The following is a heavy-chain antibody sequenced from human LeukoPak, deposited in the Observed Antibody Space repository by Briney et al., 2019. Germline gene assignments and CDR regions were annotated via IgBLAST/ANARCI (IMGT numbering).Heavy chain of an antibody. V-gene: IGHV3-48*03. CDR1: GFTFSSYE. D-gene: IGHD1-1*01. CDR3: ARGTGTTAYFDY. J-gene: IGHJ4*02. CDR2: ISGSSGYT. Sequence: PGGSLRLSCAASGFTFSSYEMNWVRQAPGKGLEWVSYISGSSGYTKYADSVKGRFTISRDNAKNSLYLQVNSLRAEDTAVYYCARGTGTTAYFDYWGQGTLVTVSS.